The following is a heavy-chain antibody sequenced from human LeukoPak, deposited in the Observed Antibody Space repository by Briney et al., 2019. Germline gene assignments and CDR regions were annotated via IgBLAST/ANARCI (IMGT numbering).Heavy chain of an antibody. Sequence: ASVKVSCKASGYTFTGYYMHWVRQAPGQGLEWMGWINPNSGGTNYAQKFQGRVTMTRDTSISTAYMELSRLRSDDTAVYYCARGLRVEWPSPYNWFDPWGQGTLVTVSS. V-gene: IGHV1-2*02. J-gene: IGHJ5*02. D-gene: IGHD3-3*01. CDR3: ARGLRVEWPSPYNWFDP. CDR2: INPNSGGT. CDR1: GYTFTGYY.